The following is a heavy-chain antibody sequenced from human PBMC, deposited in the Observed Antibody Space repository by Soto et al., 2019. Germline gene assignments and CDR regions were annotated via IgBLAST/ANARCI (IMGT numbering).Heavy chain of an antibody. V-gene: IGHV1-3*01. J-gene: IGHJ5*02. CDR3: AREYRGTNYSNFPPNWFDP. CDR1: GYTFTSYA. D-gene: IGHD4-4*01. CDR2: INAGNGNT. Sequence: EGSVKGSCKAFGYTFTSYAMHWVRQAPRQRVEWMGWINAGNGNTKYSQKFQGRVTITRDTSASTAYMELSSLRSEDTAVYYCAREYRGTNYSNFPPNWFDPWGQGTLVTVSS.